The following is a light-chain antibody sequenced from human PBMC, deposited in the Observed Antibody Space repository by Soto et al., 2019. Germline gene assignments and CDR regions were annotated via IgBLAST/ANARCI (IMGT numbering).Light chain of an antibody. CDR3: QQRNVVHPNR. CDR1: QSVSSY. V-gene: IGKV3-11*01. J-gene: IGKJ2*01. CDR2: DAS. Sequence: PGTLSPSAEFIATLSYRASQSVSSYLAWYQPKPGQAPRLLIYDASNRATGIQARFSGSGSGTDFTLTISDVQPADFALYYIQQRNVVHPNRVGQG.